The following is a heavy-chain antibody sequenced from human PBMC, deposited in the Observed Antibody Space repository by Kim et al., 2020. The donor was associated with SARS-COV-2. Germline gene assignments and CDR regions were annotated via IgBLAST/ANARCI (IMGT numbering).Heavy chain of an antibody. CDR3: AREMNTDFAPIDY. V-gene: IGHV3-21*01. D-gene: IGHD2-21*02. CDR1: GFTFSRHN. Sequence: GGSLRLSCAASGFTFSRHNMNWVRQSPVRGLEWVASISSDKTYIFYADSVKGRFTISRDNAKKSLFLQMNSLRVEDTAVYFCAREMNTDFAPIDYWGQGILVSVSP. J-gene: IGHJ4*02. CDR2: ISSDKTYI.